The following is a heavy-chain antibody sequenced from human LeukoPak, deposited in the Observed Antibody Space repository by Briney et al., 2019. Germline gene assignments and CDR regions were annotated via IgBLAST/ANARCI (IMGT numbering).Heavy chain of an antibody. Sequence: SETLSLTCTVSGGSISSSSYYWGWIRQPPGKGLEWIGSIYYSGSTYYNPSLKSRVTISVDTSKNQFSLKLSSVTAADTAVYYCARADCSGGSCRSDYWGQGALVTVSS. D-gene: IGHD2-15*01. CDR2: IYYSGST. J-gene: IGHJ4*02. CDR3: ARADCSGGSCRSDY. CDR1: GGSISSSSYY. V-gene: IGHV4-39*07.